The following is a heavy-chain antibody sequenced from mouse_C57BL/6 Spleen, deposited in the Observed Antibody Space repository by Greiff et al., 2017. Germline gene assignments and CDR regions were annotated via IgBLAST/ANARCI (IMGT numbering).Heavy chain of an antibody. J-gene: IGHJ1*03. D-gene: IGHD1-1*01. V-gene: IGHV1-54*01. CDR3: ARFPITTGGYFDV. Sequence: VQLQESGAELVRPGTSVKVSCKASGYAFTNYLIEWVKQRPGQGLEWIGVINPGSGGTNYNEKFKGKATLTADKSSSTAYMQLSSLTSEDSAVYFCARFPITTGGYFDVWGTGTTVTVSS. CDR2: INPGSGGT. CDR1: GYAFTNYL.